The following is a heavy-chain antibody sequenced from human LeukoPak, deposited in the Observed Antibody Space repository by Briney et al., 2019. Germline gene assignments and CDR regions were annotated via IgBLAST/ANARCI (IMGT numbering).Heavy chain of an antibody. D-gene: IGHD6-6*01. J-gene: IGHJ6*02. CDR3: ARIMGYSSSSYGMDV. CDR1: GGSFSGYY. V-gene: IGHV4-34*01. CDR2: ISHSGNT. Sequence: SETLSLTCAVYGGSFSGYYWSWIRQPPGKGLEWIGEISHSGNTNYNPSLKSRVTISVDTSKNQFSLKLSSVTAADTAVYYCARIMGYSSSSYGMDVWGQGTTVTVSS.